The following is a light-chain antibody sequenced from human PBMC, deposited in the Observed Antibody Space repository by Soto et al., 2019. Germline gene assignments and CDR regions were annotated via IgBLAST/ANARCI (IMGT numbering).Light chain of an antibody. CDR1: QSVSSSS. V-gene: IGKV3-20*01. CDR3: QQYGSSPQT. Sequence: EIVLTQSPGTLSLSPGERAALSCRASQSVSSSSLAWYQQKPGQAPRLLVYGASNRATGVSDRFSGSGSGTDCTIIISSLRPEDFALYCCQQYGSSPQTFGQGTKVESK. CDR2: GAS. J-gene: IGKJ1*01.